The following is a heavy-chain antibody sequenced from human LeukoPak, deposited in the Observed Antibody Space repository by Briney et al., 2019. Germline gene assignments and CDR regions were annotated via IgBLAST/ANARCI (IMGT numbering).Heavy chain of an antibody. CDR1: RESFSGYY. J-gene: IGHJ3*02. CDR2: IYHRGST. D-gene: IGHD2-15*01. Sequence: PSETLSLTCAVYRESFSGYYWSGIRPPPGKGRECIGEIYHRGSTNYNPSLKSRVTISVDTSKNQFSLKLSSVTAADTAVYYCASGLYYCSGGSCYLVYAFDIWGQGTMVTVSS. CDR3: ASGLYYCSGGSCYLVYAFDI. V-gene: IGHV4-34*01.